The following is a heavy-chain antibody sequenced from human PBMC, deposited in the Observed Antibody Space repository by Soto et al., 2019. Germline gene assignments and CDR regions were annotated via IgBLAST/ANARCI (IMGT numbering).Heavy chain of an antibody. D-gene: IGHD5-12*01. CDR1: GYTFTSYD. CDR3: ADNSGYDYYYYGMDV. J-gene: IGHJ6*02. Sequence: QVQLVQSGAEVKKPGASVKVSCKASGYTFTSYDINWVRQATGQGLEWMGWMNPNSGNTGYAQKFQGRLTMTRNTSISTAYMELSSLRSEDTAVYYCADNSGYDYYYYGMDVWGQGTTVTVSS. V-gene: IGHV1-8*01. CDR2: MNPNSGNT.